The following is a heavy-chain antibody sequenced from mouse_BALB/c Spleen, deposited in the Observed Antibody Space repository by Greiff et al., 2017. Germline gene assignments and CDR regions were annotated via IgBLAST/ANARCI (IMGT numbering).Heavy chain of an antibody. CDR1: GYTFTSYW. CDR3: ASIDDGNASYWYFDV. V-gene: IGHV1-7*01. J-gene: IGHJ1*01. D-gene: IGHD2-1*01. Sequence: VQLQQSGAELAKPGASVKMSCKASGYTFTSYWMHWVKQRPGQGLEWIGYINPNTGYTEYNQKFKDKATLTADKSSSTAYMQLSSLTSEDSAVYYCASIDDGNASYWYFDVWGAGTTVTVSS. CDR2: INPNTGYT.